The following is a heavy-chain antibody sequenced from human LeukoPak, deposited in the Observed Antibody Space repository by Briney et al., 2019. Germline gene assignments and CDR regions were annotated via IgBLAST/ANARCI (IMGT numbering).Heavy chain of an antibody. J-gene: IGHJ4*02. CDR2: ISYAGTNK. CDR1: GFTLTNYA. CDR3: ARGGYYYDTTGSPGDY. Sequence: GTSLRPSCVVSGFTLTNYALHWVRQAPGKGLEWVAVISYAGTNKYYADSVKGRFTISRDISKNTVYLHMDSLRDEDTAVYFCARGGYYYDTTGSPGDYWGQGTLVTVSS. D-gene: IGHD3-22*01. V-gene: IGHV3-30-3*01.